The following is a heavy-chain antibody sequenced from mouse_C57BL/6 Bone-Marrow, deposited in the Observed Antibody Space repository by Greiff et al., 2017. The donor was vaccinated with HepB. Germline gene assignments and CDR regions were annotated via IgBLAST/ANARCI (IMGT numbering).Heavy chain of an antibody. J-gene: IGHJ2*01. Sequence: EVQLQQSGAELVRPGASVKLSCTASGFNIKDDYMHWVKQRPEQGLEWIGWIDPENGDTEYASKFQGKATITAETSSNTAYLQLSSLTSEDTAVYYCTTKGFDYWGQGTTLTVSS. V-gene: IGHV14-4*01. CDR2: IDPENGDT. CDR1: GFNIKDDY. CDR3: TTKGFDY.